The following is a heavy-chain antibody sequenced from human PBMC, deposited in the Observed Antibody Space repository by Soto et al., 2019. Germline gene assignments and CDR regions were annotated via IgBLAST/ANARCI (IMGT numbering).Heavy chain of an antibody. J-gene: IGHJ4*01. CDR2: IIPIFGTA. CDR3: AGGNCSGGSCGVTGY. Sequence: QVQLVQSGAEVKKPGSSVKVSCKASGGTFSSYAISWVRQAPGQGLEWMGGIIPIFGTANYAQKFQGRVTITADESTSTADRELSSLRSEETAVYYCAGGNCSGGSCGVTGYWGHGTLVTVST. V-gene: IGHV1-69*01. CDR1: GGTFSSYA. D-gene: IGHD2-15*01.